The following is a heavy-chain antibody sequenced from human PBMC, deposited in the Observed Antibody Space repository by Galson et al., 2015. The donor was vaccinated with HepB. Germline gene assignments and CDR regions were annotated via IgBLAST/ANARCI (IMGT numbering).Heavy chain of an antibody. CDR3: TTDLGDSGSYWLFFDY. CDR2: IKSKTDGGTT. CDR1: GFTFSNAW. Sequence: SLRLSCAASGFTFSNAWMSWVRQAPGKGLEWVGRIKSKTDGGTTDYAAPVKCRFTITRDESKNTLYLLMNSLKHEDTAVYYCTTDLGDSGSYWLFFDYWGQGTLVTVSS. J-gene: IGHJ4*02. D-gene: IGHD1-26*01. V-gene: IGHV3-15*01.